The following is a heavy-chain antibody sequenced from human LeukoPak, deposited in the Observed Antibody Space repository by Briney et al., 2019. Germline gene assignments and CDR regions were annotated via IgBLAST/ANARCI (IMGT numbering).Heavy chain of an antibody. CDR3: ARVVISSSGSNWFDP. CDR2: ISAYNGNT. J-gene: IGHJ5*02. D-gene: IGHD6-19*01. CDR1: GYTFTSYA. Sequence: ASVKVSCKASGYTFTSYAMNWVRQAPGQGLEWMGWISAYNGNTNYAQKLQGRVTMTTDTSTSTAYMELRSLRSDDTAVYYCARVVISSSGSNWFDPWGQGTLVTVSS. V-gene: IGHV1-18*01.